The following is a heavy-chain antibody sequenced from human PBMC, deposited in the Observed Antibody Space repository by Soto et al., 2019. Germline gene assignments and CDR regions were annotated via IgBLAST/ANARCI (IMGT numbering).Heavy chain of an antibody. CDR1: GFSFSSYD. V-gene: IGHV3-30*18. CDR3: AKGSYSGVYSDFDY. D-gene: IGHD1-26*01. CDR2: ISYDGTKK. J-gene: IGHJ4*02. Sequence: PGGSLRLSCAASGFSFSSYDMYWVRQAPGKGLEWVAAISYDGTKKYYADSVKGRFTLSRDNSKNTLYLQMNSLRAGDTAVYYCAKGSYSGVYSDFDYWGPGSLVTVSS.